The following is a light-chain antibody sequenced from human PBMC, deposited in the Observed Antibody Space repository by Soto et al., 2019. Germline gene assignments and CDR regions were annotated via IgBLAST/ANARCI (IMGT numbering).Light chain of an antibody. CDR1: SSDVGGRNF. CDR3: SSYTSSSTLLYV. Sequence: QSVLTQPASVSGSPGQSITISCTGTSSDVGGRNFVSWYQQHPGKAPKVMIYAVRHRPSGVSNRFSGSKSGNTASLTISGLQAEDEADYYCSSYTSSSTLLYVFGTGTKLTVL. CDR2: AVR. V-gene: IGLV2-14*01. J-gene: IGLJ1*01.